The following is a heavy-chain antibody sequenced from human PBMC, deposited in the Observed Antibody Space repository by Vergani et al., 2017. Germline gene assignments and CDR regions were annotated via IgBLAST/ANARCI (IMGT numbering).Heavy chain of an antibody. V-gene: IGHV3-48*01. J-gene: IGHJ4*02. CDR2: ISSSSSTI. CDR1: GFTFSSYS. D-gene: IGHD6-13*01. Sequence: EVQLLESGGDLVQPGGSLRLSCAASGFTFSSYSMNWVRQAPGKGLEWVSYISSSSSTIYYADSVKGRFTISRDNAKNSLYLQMNSLRAEDTAVYYCARSGMQQQLVRYYFDYWGQGTLVTVSS. CDR3: ARSGMQQQLVRYYFDY.